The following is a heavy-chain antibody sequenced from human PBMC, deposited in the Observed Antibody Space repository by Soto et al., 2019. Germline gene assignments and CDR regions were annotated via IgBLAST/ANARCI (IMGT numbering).Heavy chain of an antibody. D-gene: IGHD3-9*01. CDR2: INPSDSYT. CDR3: ARVPYYDILTGYYNGAPYYYYGMDV. CDR1: GYSFTSYF. V-gene: IGHV5-10-1*01. Sequence: HGVSLKSSGHCSGYSFTSYFIILVRPMPGKGLEWMGRINPSDSYTNYSPSFQGHVTISADKSISTAYLQWSSLKASDTAMYYCARVPYYDILTGYYNGAPYYYYGMDVWGQGTTVTVSS. J-gene: IGHJ6*02.